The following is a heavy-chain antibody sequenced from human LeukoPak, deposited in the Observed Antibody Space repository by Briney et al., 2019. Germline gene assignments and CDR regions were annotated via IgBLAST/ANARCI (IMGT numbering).Heavy chain of an antibody. Sequence: ASVKVSCKASGYTFTSYGISWVRQAPGQGLEWMGWLSAYSGNTNYAQNLQGRVTMTTDTSTSTAYMELRSLRSDDTAVYYCARDAVSEGRIDYWGQGTLVTVSS. CDR2: LSAYSGNT. V-gene: IGHV1-18*01. D-gene: IGHD4-4*01. J-gene: IGHJ4*02. CDR3: ARDAVSEGRIDY. CDR1: GYTFTSYG.